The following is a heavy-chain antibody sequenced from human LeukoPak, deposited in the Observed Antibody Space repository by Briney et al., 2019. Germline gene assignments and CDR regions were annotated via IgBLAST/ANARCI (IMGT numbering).Heavy chain of an antibody. CDR1: GYSFPSYW. J-gene: IGHJ5*02. CDR3: ARRPDYAGTPWVFDP. V-gene: IGHV5-51*01. D-gene: IGHD4-23*01. Sequence: GESLKISCKGSGYSFPSYWIGWVRQMPGKGLEWMGIIYPGDSNTIYSPSFQGQVTISADKSISTAYLQWSSLKASDTAMYYCARRPDYAGTPWVFDPWGQGTLVTVSS. CDR2: IYPGDSNT.